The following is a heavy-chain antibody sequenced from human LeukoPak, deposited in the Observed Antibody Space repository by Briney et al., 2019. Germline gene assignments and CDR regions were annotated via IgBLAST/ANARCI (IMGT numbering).Heavy chain of an antibody. CDR1: GFAFSSYW. CDR3: ARDDFWSGYDY. CDR2: INSVGSST. D-gene: IGHD3-3*01. V-gene: IGHV3-74*01. Sequence: PGGSLRLSCAASGFAFSSYWMHWVRQAPGKGLVWVSRINSVGSSTSYAGSVKGRFTISRDNAKNTLYLQMNSLRAEDTAVYYCARDDFWSGYDYWGQGTLVTVSS. J-gene: IGHJ4*02.